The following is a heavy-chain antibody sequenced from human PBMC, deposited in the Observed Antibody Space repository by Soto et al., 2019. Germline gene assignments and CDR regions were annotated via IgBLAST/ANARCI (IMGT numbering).Heavy chain of an antibody. CDR1: GSTFSNSW. Sequence: GGSLRLSCAASGSTFSNSWMSWVRQAPGKGLESVGRVKSKSTGGTTNYAASVKGRITLSRDNSKNTLYLQMNSLKTEDTAVYYCTPLGFDPWGQGTLVTVSS. V-gene: IGHV3-15*01. CDR3: TPLGFDP. CDR2: VKSKSTGGTT. J-gene: IGHJ5*02.